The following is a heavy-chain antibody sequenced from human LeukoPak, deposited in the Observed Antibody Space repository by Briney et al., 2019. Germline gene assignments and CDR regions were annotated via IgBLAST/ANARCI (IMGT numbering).Heavy chain of an antibody. V-gene: IGHV4-31*03. CDR2: IYYSRST. J-gene: IGHJ6*02. CDR1: GGSISSGGYY. D-gene: IGHD3-16*01. CDR3: ARDRVLGPRGETKGEYYYYGMDV. Sequence: SETLSLTCTVSGGSISSGGYYWSWIRQHPGKGLEWIGYIYYSRSTYYNPSLKSRVTISVDTSKNQFSLKLSSVTAADTAVYYCARDRVLGPRGETKGEYYYYGMDVWGQGTTVTVSS.